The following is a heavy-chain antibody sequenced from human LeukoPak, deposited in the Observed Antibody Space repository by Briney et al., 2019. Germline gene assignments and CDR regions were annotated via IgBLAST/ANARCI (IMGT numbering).Heavy chain of an antibody. Sequence: GESLQISCQGSGYSFTSYCIGWVRQMPGKGLEWMGIVYPGDSDTRFSPSFQGQVTISADKSISTASPQWSSLKASDTAMYYCARGRSWNDALGPWGQGTLVTVSS. D-gene: IGHD1-1*01. CDR2: VYPGDSDT. V-gene: IGHV5-51*01. J-gene: IGHJ5*02. CDR1: GYSFTSYC. CDR3: ARGRSWNDALGP.